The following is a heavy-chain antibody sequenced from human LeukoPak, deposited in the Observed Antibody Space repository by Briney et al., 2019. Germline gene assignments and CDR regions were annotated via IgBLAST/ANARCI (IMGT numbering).Heavy chain of an antibody. D-gene: IGHD2-2*01. Sequence: ASVKVSCKASGYTFTSYGISWVRQAPGQGLEWVGWISAYNGNTNYAQKLQGRVTMTTDTSTSTAYMEMRSLRSDDTAVYYCATGCQLLSAEAVFDYWGQGTLVTVSS. V-gene: IGHV1-18*01. J-gene: IGHJ4*02. CDR3: ATGCQLLSAEAVFDY. CDR1: GYTFTSYG. CDR2: ISAYNGNT.